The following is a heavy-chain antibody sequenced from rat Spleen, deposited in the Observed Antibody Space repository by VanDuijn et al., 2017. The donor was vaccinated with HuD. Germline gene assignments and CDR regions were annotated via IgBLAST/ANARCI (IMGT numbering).Heavy chain of an antibody. CDR3: ARPYGGYSALFDY. CDR1: GFTFSNYG. D-gene: IGHD1-11*01. Sequence: EVQLVESGGGLVQPGRSLKLSCAASGFTFSNYGMAWVCQAPTKGLEWVATISYDGSSTYYRDSVKGRYTISRDNAKNTQYLQMDSLRSEDTATYYCARPYGGYSALFDYWGQGVMVTVSS. J-gene: IGHJ2*01. CDR2: ISYDGSST. V-gene: IGHV5-29*01.